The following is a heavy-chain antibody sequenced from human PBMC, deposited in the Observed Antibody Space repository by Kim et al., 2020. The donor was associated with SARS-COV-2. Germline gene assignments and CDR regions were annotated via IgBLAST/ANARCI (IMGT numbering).Heavy chain of an antibody. V-gene: IGHV1-18*01. Sequence: ASVKVSCKASGYTFTSYGISWVRQAPGQGLEWMGWISAYNGNTNYAQKLHGRVTMTTDTSTSTAYMELRSLRSDDTAVYYCARGGSRVTMIVVVMADAFDIWGQGKMVTGSS. CDR3: ARGGSRVTMIVVVMADAFDI. CDR2: ISAYNGNT. CDR1: GYTFTSYG. D-gene: IGHD3-22*01. J-gene: IGHJ3*02.